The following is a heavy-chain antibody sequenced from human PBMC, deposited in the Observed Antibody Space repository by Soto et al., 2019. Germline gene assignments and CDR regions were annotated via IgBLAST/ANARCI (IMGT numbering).Heavy chain of an antibody. J-gene: IGHJ4*02. CDR1: GYTFTSYY. D-gene: IGHD5-12*01. CDR3: ARVGYSGYDYDY. V-gene: IGHV1-46*01. CDR2: INPSGGST. Sequence: ASVKVSCKASGYTFTSYYMHWVRQAPGQGLEWMGIINPSGGSTSYAQKFQGRVTMTRDTSTSTVYVELSSLRSEDTAVYYCARVGYSGYDYDYWGQGTLVTVSS.